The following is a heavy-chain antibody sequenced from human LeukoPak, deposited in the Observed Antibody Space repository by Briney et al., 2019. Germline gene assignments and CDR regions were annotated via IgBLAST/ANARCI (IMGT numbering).Heavy chain of an antibody. J-gene: IGHJ4*02. CDR2: IIYSGGAT. CDR3: AKDGLYYDGSEHVYYFYS. D-gene: IGHD3-22*01. Sequence: PGGSLRLSCAASGFTFSRSAMTWVRQGPGTGLEFVASIIYSGGATYYADSVKGRFTISRDNSKNTLYLQMNSLRAEDTALYYCAKDGLYYDGSEHVYYFYSWGKGTLVTVSS. CDR1: GFTFSRSA. V-gene: IGHV3-23*01.